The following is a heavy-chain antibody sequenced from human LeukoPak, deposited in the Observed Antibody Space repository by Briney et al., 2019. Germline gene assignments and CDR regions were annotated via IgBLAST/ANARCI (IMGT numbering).Heavy chain of an antibody. CDR2: TKQEGSEK. CDR3: ATGPLVVVAATPLADY. J-gene: IGHJ4*02. Sequence: PGGSLRLSCAASVFTFSSYWMRGVRQAPARGLEGVANTKQEGSEKYYVDSVKERHTISRDKAKNSLNMQMTSLRAEDTAAYYRATGPLVVVAATPLADYWSQGTLVTVSS. D-gene: IGHD2-15*01. V-gene: IGHV3-7*01. CDR1: VFTFSSYW.